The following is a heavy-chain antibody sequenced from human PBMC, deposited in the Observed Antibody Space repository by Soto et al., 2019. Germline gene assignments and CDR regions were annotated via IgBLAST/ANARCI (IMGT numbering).Heavy chain of an antibody. CDR3: ARGKDYDILTGYYNPFDY. D-gene: IGHD3-9*01. V-gene: IGHV1-69*13. CDR2: IIPIFGTA. J-gene: IGHJ4*02. Sequence: ASVKVSCKASGGTFSSYAISWVRQAPGQGLEWMGGIIPIFGTANYAQKFQGRVTITADESTSTAYMELSSLRSEDTAVYYCARGKDYDILTGYYNPFDYWGQGTLVTVSS. CDR1: GGTFSSYA.